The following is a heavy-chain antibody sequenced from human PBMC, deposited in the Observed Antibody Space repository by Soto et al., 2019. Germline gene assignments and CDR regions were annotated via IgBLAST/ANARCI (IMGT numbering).Heavy chain of an antibody. CDR3: ARGGGSKLTTISY. CDR2: INPSGGST. J-gene: IGHJ4*02. V-gene: IGHV1-46*01. D-gene: IGHD3-16*01. CDR1: GYTFSSYF. Sequence: QVQLVQSGAEVKKPGASVKVSCKASGYTFSSYFIHWVRQAPGQGLEWMGIINPSGGSTSYAQKFQGRVTMTRDTSTSTVYMEWSSLRSEDTAIYYCARGGGSKLTTISYWGQGTLVTVSS.